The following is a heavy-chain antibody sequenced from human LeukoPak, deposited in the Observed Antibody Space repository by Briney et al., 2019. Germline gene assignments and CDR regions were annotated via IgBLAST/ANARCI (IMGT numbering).Heavy chain of an antibody. CDR1: GFTFSSYA. CDR2: ISGSGGST. CDR3: AKAPAGGILDPTYYFDY. V-gene: IGHV3-23*01. D-gene: IGHD1-1*01. J-gene: IGHJ4*02. Sequence: HSGGSLRLSCAASGFTFSSYAMSWVRQAPGKGLEWVSAISGSGGSTYYADSVKGRFTISRDNSKNTLYLQMNSLRAEDTAVYYCAKAPAGGILDPTYYFDYWGQGTLVTVSS.